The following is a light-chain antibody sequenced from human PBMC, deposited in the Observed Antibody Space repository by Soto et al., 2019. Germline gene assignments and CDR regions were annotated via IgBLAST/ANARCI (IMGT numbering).Light chain of an antibody. CDR1: QSVGSY. V-gene: IGKV3-11*01. J-gene: IGKJ4*01. CDR2: DAS. CDR3: QQRSDWPST. Sequence: EIVLTQSPATLSLSPGDIATLSCRASQSVGSYLGWYQQRPGQAPRLLIYDASNRATGIPARFSGSGSGTDVTLTISSLEPEYFAVYYCQQRSDWPSTFGGGTKVEIK.